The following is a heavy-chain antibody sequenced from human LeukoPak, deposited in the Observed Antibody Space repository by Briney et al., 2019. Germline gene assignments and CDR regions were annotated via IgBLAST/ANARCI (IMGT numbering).Heavy chain of an antibody. D-gene: IGHD1-14*01. CDR1: GLTFSSHW. V-gene: IGHV3-74*01. J-gene: IGHJ4*02. CDR3: ATPQGGNPAY. Sequence: QPGGSLRLSCAASGLTFSSHWMHWVRQAPGKGLVWVSRITNDGSSTTYADSVKGRFTISRDNAKNMLYLQVNSLRAEDTAVYYWATPQGGNPAYWGQGTLVTVSS. CDR2: ITNDGSST.